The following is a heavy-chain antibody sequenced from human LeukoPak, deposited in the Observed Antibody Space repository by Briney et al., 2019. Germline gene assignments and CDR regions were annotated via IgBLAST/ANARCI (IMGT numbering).Heavy chain of an antibody. V-gene: IGHV3-53*01. D-gene: IGHD3-3*01. CDR3: ARGLRFLEWSDAFDI. CDR2: IYSGGST. CDR1: GFTVSSNY. Sequence: GGSLRLSCAASGFTVSSNYMSWVRQAPGKGLEWVSVIYSGGSTYYTDSVKGRFTISRDNSKNTLYLQMNSLRAEDTAVYYCARGLRFLEWSDAFDIWGQGTMVTVSS. J-gene: IGHJ3*02.